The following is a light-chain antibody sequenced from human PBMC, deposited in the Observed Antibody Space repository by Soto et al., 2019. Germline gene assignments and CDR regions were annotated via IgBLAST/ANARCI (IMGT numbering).Light chain of an antibody. CDR2: EVT. J-gene: IGLJ3*02. Sequence: QSALTQPASVSGSPGQSITISCAGTSGEVGRYNHVAWYQQHPGKAPKLMIYEVTKRPSGVSNRFSGSKSGNTASLNISGLQAEDEADYYCSSYTSSGVFGGGTKVTVL. CDR3: SSYTSSGV. CDR1: SGEVGRYNH. V-gene: IGLV2-14*01.